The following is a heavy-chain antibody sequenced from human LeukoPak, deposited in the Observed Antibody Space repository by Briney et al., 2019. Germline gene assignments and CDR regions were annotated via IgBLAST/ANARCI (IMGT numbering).Heavy chain of an antibody. CDR3: ARDQAYYDFWSAPLDY. D-gene: IGHD3-3*01. Sequence: GGSLRLSCAASGFTFSSYSMTWVRQAPGKGLEWLSSFTSRSRSIYYADSVKGRFTISRDNAKNSLYLQMNSLRAEDTAVYYCARDQAYYDFWSAPLDYWGQGTLVTVSS. CDR1: GFTFSSYS. V-gene: IGHV3-21*01. J-gene: IGHJ4*02. CDR2: FTSRSRSI.